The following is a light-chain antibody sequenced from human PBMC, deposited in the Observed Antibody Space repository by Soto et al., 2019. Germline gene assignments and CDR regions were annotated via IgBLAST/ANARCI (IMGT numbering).Light chain of an antibody. CDR3: SSYTSSSTVV. Sequence: QSALTQPASVSGSPGQSITISCTGTRSDVGGYHYVSWYQHHPGKAPKLMIYDVSNRPSGVSNRFSGSKSGNTASLTISGLQAEDEADYYCSSYTSSSTVVFGGGTKLTVL. V-gene: IGLV2-14*03. CDR2: DVS. J-gene: IGLJ2*01. CDR1: RSDVGGYHY.